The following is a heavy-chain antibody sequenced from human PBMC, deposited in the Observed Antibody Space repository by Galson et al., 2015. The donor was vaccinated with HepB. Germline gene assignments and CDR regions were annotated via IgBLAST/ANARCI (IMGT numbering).Heavy chain of an antibody. V-gene: IGHV1-69*13. CDR1: GGTFSSCA. J-gene: IGHJ4*02. CDR2: IIPTFGTT. D-gene: IGHD1-26*01. Sequence: SVKVSCKASGGTFSSCAISWVRQAPGQGLEWVGDIIPTFGTTNYAHKFRGRVTITADESSTTAYMELTSLRPEDTAVYFCAREGGRPAIYYFDYWGQGTPVTVAS. CDR3: AREGGRPAIYYFDY.